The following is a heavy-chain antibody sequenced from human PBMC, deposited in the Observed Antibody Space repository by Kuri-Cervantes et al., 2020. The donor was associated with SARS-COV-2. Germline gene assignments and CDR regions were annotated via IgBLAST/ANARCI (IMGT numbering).Heavy chain of an antibody. CDR1: GGSISSYN. V-gene: IGHV4-4*07. CDR3: ARGVVTTSYYYMDV. CDR2: IYTSGST. D-gene: IGHD3-3*01. J-gene: IGHJ6*03. Sequence: GSLRLSCNVSGGSISSYNWSWIRQPAGKGLEWIGRIYTSGSTNYNPSLKSRVTMSVDTSMNQFSLKLSSVTAADTAVYYCARGVVTTSYYYMDVWGKGTTVTVSS.